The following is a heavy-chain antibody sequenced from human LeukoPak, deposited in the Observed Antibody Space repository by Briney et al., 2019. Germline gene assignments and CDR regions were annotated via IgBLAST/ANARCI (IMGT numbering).Heavy chain of an antibody. D-gene: IGHD3-10*01. J-gene: IGHJ3*02. CDR2: IWYDGSNK. CDR1: GFTFSSYG. Sequence: GGSLRLSCAASGFTFSSYGMHWVRQAPGKGLEWVAVIWYDGSNKFYADSVKGRFTISRDNSKNTLYLQMNSLRAEDTAVYYCAREGITLVRGAIPVNVNAFDIWGQGTMVTVSS. CDR3: AREGITLVRGAIPVNVNAFDI. V-gene: IGHV3-33*01.